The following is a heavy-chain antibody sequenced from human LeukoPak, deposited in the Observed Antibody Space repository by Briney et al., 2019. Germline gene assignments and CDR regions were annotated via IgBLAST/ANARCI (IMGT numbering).Heavy chain of an antibody. D-gene: IGHD3-22*01. J-gene: IGHJ4*02. CDR3: ARDLRAGPYYYDDSGYSAF. V-gene: IGHV1-69*13. CDR1: GGTFISYA. CDR2: IIPIFGTA. Sequence: SVKVSCKASGGTFISYAISWVRQAPGQGLEWMGGIIPIFGTANYAQKFQGRVTITADESTSTAYMELSSLRSEDTAVYYCARDLRAGPYYYDDSGYSAFWGQGTLVTVSS.